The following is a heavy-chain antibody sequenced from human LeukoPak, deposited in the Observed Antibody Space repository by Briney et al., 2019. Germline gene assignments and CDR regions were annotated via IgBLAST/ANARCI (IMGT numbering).Heavy chain of an antibody. CDR1: GYTFTSYD. Sequence: ASVKVSCKASGYTFTSYDVNWVRQAHGHGLEWMGWINPNNGNTGYAQKFQGRFTMTRGSSISTVYMELSSLRLEDTAVYYCVAIIGSTSDYWGQGTPVTVSS. J-gene: IGHJ4*02. CDR2: INPNNGNT. D-gene: IGHD1-7*01. CDR3: VAIIGSTSDY. V-gene: IGHV1-8*01.